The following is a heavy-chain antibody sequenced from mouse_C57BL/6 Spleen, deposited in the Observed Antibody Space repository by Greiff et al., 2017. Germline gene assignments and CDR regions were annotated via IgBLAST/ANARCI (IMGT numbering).Heavy chain of an antibody. Sequence: VQLKESGPELVKPGASVKISCKASGYAFSSSWMNWVKQRPGKGLEWIGRIDPGDGDTNYNGKFKGKATLTADKSSSTAYMQLSSLTSEDSAVYFCARGQSNYWFAYWGQGTLVTVSA. J-gene: IGHJ3*01. V-gene: IGHV1-82*01. CDR3: ARGQSNYWFAY. CDR1: GYAFSSSW. CDR2: IDPGDGDT. D-gene: IGHD2-5*01.